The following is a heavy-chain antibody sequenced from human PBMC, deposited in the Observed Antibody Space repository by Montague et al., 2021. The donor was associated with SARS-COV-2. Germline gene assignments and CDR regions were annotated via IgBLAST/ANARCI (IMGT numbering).Heavy chain of an antibody. CDR2: ISISGST. CDR3: ARDIAVAGLFDY. V-gene: IGHV4-61*02. CDR1: GGSISSGSYY. Sequence: TLSLTCTVSGGSISSGSYYWSWIRQPAGKGLEWIGRISISGSTNYNPSLKSRVTISVDTSKNQFSLKLSSVTAADTAVYYCARDIAVAGLFDYWGQGTPVTVSS. D-gene: IGHD6-19*01. J-gene: IGHJ4*02.